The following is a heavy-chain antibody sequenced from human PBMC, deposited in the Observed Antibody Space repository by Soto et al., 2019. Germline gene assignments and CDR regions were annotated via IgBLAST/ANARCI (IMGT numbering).Heavy chain of an antibody. CDR1: GGSISSYY. CDR2: IYYSGST. J-gene: IGHJ6*02. Sequence: SETLSLTCTVSGGSISSYYWSWIRQPPGKGLEWIGYIYYSGSTNYNPSLKSRVTISVDTSKNQFSLKLGSVTAADTAVYYCARHPSRRYYDSSGYYYPLVYGMDVWGQGTTVTVSS. D-gene: IGHD3-22*01. V-gene: IGHV4-59*08. CDR3: ARHPSRRYYDSSGYYYPLVYGMDV.